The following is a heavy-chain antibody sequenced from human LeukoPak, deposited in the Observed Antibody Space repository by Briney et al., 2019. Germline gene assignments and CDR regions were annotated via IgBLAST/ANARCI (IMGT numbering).Heavy chain of an antibody. J-gene: IGHJ5*02. D-gene: IGHD2-2*01. V-gene: IGHV3-23*01. CDR3: AKIPDIVVVPAAMLSPGWFDP. Sequence: GGSLRLSCAASGFTFSRYAMSWVRQAPGKGLEWVSAISGSGGSTYYADSVKGRFTISRDNSKNTLYLQMNSLRAEDTAVYYCAKIPDIVVVPAAMLSPGWFDPWGQGTLVTVSS. CDR2: ISGSGGST. CDR1: GFTFSRYA.